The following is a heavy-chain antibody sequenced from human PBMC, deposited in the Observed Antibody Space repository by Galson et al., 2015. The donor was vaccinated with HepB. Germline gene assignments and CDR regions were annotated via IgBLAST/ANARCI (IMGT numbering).Heavy chain of an antibody. D-gene: IGHD3-16*01. J-gene: IGHJ4*02. Sequence: SVKVSCKVSGGMFIFSNTGYSWVRQAPGQGLEWMGNIIPVFGRINYGQNFKDRVTIIADKSTSTVYMELNSLRLEDTAVYYCATGHGGVDEFWSQGTLVTVSS. V-gene: IGHV1-69*04. CDR3: ATGHGGVDEF. CDR1: GGMFIFSNTG. CDR2: IIPVFGRI.